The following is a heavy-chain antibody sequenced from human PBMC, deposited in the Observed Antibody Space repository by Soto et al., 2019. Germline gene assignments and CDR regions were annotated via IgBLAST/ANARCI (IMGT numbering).Heavy chain of an antibody. V-gene: IGHV3-30*18. D-gene: IGHD6-6*01. CDR3: AKDLEYSSSGGILYYGMDV. CDR1: GFTFSSYG. CDR2: ISYDGSNK. J-gene: IGHJ6*02. Sequence: PGGSLRLSCAASGFTFSSYGMHWVRQAPGKGLEWVAVISYDGSNKYYADSVKGRFTISRDNSKNTLYLQMNSLRAEDTAVYYCAKDLEYSSSGGILYYGMDVWGQGTTVTVSS.